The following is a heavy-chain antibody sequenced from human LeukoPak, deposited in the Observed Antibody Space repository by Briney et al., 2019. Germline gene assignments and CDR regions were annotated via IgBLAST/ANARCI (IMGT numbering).Heavy chain of an antibody. D-gene: IGHD5-12*01. J-gene: IGHJ6*03. CDR1: GYTFTGYY. CDR2: INPNSGGT. V-gene: IGHV1-2*02. Sequence: ASVKVSCKASGYTFTGYYMHWVRQAPGQGLEWMGWINPNSGGTNYAQKFQGRVTMTRDTSISTAYMELSRLRSDDTAVYYCASCHYDSHNYYYYYMGVWGKGTTVTVSS. CDR3: ASCHYDSHNYYYYYMGV.